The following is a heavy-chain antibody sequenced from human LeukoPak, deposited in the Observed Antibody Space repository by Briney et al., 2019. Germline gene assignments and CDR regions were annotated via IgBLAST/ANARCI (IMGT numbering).Heavy chain of an antibody. Sequence: ASVKVSCKASGFTFTSSAMQWVRQARGQRLEWIGWIVVGSGNTNYAQKFQERVTITRDMFTSTAYMELSSLRSEDTAVYYCAACGYYDSSGYYFDYWGQGTLVTVSS. D-gene: IGHD3-22*01. CDR3: AACGYYDSSGYYFDY. CDR2: IVVGSGNT. CDR1: GFTFTSSA. V-gene: IGHV1-58*02. J-gene: IGHJ4*02.